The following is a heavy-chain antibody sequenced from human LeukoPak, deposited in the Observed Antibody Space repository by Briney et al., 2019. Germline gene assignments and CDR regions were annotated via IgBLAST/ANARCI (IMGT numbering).Heavy chain of an antibody. J-gene: IGHJ4*02. CDR1: GYTFTSYY. CDR3: ARDDPYYYDSSGYSNYFDY. V-gene: IGHV1-46*01. Sequence: ASVRVSCKASGYTFTSYYMHWVRQAPGQGLEWMGIINPSGGSTSYAQKFQGRVTTTRDTSTSTVYMELSSLRSEDTAVYYCARDDPYYYDSSGYSNYFDYWGQGTLVTVSS. D-gene: IGHD3-22*01. CDR2: INPSGGST.